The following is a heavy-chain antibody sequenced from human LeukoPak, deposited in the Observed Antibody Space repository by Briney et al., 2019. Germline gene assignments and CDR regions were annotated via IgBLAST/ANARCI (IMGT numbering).Heavy chain of an antibody. CDR3: AKDPYRVVVATGNYLDP. CDR1: GFTFYSYG. J-gene: IGHJ5*02. V-gene: IGHV3-30*18. D-gene: IGHD2-15*01. Sequence: GGSLRLSCAASGFTFYSYGMHWVRQVPGKGLEWVAVISHDGSNIHYGDSVKGRFTISRDNSKNTLYLQMNSLRAEDTAVYYCAKDPYRVVVATGNYLDPWGQGTLVTVSS. CDR2: ISHDGSNI.